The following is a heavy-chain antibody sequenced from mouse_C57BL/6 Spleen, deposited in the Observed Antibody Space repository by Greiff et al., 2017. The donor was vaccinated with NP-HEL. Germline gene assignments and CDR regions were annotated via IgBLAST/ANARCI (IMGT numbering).Heavy chain of an antibody. V-gene: IGHV1-26*01. CDR1: GYTFTDYY. Sequence: VQLQQSGPELVKPGASVKISCKASGYTFTDYYMNWVKQSHGKSLEWIGDINPNNGGTSYNQKFKGKATLTVDKSSSTAYMELRSLTSEDSAVYYCAREGTGTAMDYWGQGTSVTVSS. J-gene: IGHJ4*01. CDR3: AREGTGTAMDY. D-gene: IGHD4-1*01. CDR2: INPNNGGT.